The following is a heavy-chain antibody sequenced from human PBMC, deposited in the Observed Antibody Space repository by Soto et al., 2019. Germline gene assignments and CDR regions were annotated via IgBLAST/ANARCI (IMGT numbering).Heavy chain of an antibody. D-gene: IGHD6-6*01. J-gene: IGHJ3*02. CDR3: GHRIYASSDDAVDI. Sequence: QITLKEAGPTLVKPTQTLTLTCTFSGFSLTTSGVGVGWIRQPPGKAREWLALIYWDDEKRYSPSLQSRLTITNDTSKNQVDLPVTHMNPSDTGTYYCGHRIYASSDDAVDIWGQGKRVYVSS. CDR2: IYWDDEK. V-gene: IGHV2-5*02. CDR1: GFSLTTSGVG.